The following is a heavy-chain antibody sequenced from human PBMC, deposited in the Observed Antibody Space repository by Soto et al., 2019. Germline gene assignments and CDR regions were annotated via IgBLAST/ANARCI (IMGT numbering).Heavy chain of an antibody. J-gene: IGHJ4*02. CDR2: INPNSGGT. Sequence: ASVKVSCKASGYTFTGYDMHWVRQAPGQGREWMGWINPNSGGTNYAQKFQGWVTMTRDTSISTAYMELSRLRSDGTAVYYCARAGQQLVPYYFDYWGQGTLVTVSS. CDR3: ARAGQQLVPYYFDY. D-gene: IGHD6-13*01. CDR1: GYTFTGYD. V-gene: IGHV1-2*04.